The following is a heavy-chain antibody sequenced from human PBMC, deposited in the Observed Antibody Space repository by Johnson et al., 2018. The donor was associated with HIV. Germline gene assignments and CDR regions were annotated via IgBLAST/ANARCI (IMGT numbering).Heavy chain of an antibody. CDR2: IGTAGDT. Sequence: VQLVESGGGLVQPGGSLRLSCAASGFTFSTHDMHWVRQASGKGLEWVSAIGTAGDTYYPGSVKGRFTISRENAKNSLYLQMNSLRAEDTALYYCARGALGALDIWGQGTMVTVAS. CDR3: ARGALGALDI. CDR1: GFTFSTHD. D-gene: IGHD3-3*02. J-gene: IGHJ3*02. V-gene: IGHV3-13*01.